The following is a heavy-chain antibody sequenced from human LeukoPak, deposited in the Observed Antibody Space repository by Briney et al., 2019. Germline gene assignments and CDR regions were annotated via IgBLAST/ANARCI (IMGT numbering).Heavy chain of an antibody. V-gene: IGHV3-30*02. CDR2: IRYDGSNK. Sequence: GGSLRLSCAASGFTFSSYSMNWVRQAPGKGLEWVAFIRYDGSNKYYADSVKGRFTISRDNSKNTLYLQMNSLRADDTAVYYCATDGSVGYDFWSGYYSNFDYWGQGTLVTVSS. J-gene: IGHJ4*02. CDR3: ATDGSVGYDFWSGYYSNFDY. D-gene: IGHD3/OR15-3a*01. CDR1: GFTFSSYS.